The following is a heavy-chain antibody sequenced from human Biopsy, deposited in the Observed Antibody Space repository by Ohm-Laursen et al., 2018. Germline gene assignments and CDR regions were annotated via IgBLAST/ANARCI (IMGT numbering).Heavy chain of an antibody. J-gene: IGHJ6*02. CDR1: GGSISSSY. CDR3: ARATNSTGWPYYYFYGMDV. V-gene: IGHV4-59*07. D-gene: IGHD2/OR15-2a*01. Sequence: SDTLSLTCSVSGGSISSSYWSWIRQPPGKGLEWIGGIYYSGSTNYNPSLKSRVTISVDTSKNQFSLRLNSVTAADTAVYYCARATNSTGWPYYYFYGMDVWGLGTTVTVSS. CDR2: IYYSGST.